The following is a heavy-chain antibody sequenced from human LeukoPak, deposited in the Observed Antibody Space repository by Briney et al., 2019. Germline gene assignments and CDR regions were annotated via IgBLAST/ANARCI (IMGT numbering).Heavy chain of an antibody. CDR1: GFIFSSYW. J-gene: IGHJ4*02. D-gene: IGHD3-3*01. CDR3: ASAPITIFGVVTMRDY. Sequence: GGSLRLSCAASGFIFSSYWMSWVRQAPGKGLEWVANIKQDGSEKYYVDSVKGRFTISRDNAKNSLYLQMNSLRAEDTAVYYCASAPITIFGVVTMRDYWGQGTLVTVSS. V-gene: IGHV3-7*01. CDR2: IKQDGSEK.